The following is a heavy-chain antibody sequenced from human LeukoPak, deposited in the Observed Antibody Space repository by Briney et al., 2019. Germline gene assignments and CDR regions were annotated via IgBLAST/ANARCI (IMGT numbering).Heavy chain of an antibody. CDR1: GFTFSNYT. CDR2: ISGSGGDT. D-gene: IGHD5-18*01. CDR3: AKDGSSQGYSYGYVY. J-gene: IGHJ4*02. Sequence: GGSLRLSCVASGFTFSNYTMNGVRQAPGKGLEWVSVISGSGGDTSYADSVKGRFTISRDNSKNTLYLQMNSLRAEDTAVYYCAKDGSSQGYSYGYVYWGQGTLVTVSS. V-gene: IGHV3-23*01.